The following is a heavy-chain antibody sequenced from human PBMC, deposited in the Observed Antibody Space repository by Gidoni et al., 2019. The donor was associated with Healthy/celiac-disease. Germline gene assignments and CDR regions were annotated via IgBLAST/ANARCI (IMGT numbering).Heavy chain of an antibody. CDR2: ISYDGSNK. V-gene: IGHV3-30*18. J-gene: IGHJ4*02. CDR3: AKDQERLRAIFGATFDY. D-gene: IGHD3-3*01. Sequence: QVQLVESGGGVVQPGRSLRLSCAASGFTFSSYGMHWVRQAPGKGLEWVAVISYDGSNKYYADSVKGRFTISRDNSKNTLYLQMNSLRAEDTAVYYCAKDQERLRAIFGATFDYWGQGTLVTVSS. CDR1: GFTFSSYG.